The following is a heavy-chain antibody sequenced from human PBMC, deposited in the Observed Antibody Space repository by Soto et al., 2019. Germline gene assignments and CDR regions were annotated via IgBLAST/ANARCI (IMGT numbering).Heavy chain of an antibody. J-gene: IGHJ6*02. V-gene: IGHV1-69*08. CDR3: ARRRYCGYDCYHKHYYGMDV. CDR2: IITVLGTT. Sequence: QVQLVQSGAELKKTGSSVKVSCRASGDTFSSYAVNWVRQAPGRGLEWMGRIITVLGTTDYAQNFKGRLTITAEKSTKTAYMELSSLRSEDTAVYYCARRRYCGYDCYHKHYYGMDVWGQCTTVTVAS. CDR1: GDTFSSYA. D-gene: IGHD2-21*01.